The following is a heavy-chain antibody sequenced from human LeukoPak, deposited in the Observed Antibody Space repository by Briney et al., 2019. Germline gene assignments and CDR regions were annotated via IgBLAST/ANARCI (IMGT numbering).Heavy chain of an antibody. J-gene: IGHJ3*01. V-gene: IGHV3-74*01. CDR1: GFTFNNYW. Sequence: GGSLRLSCAASGFTFNNYWMHWVRQAPGMGLVWVSSIRFDGGDTAYADSAKGRFTNSRDNAKNTMFLQMNNLRAEDTAVYYCAKEIDGFDVWGQGTLVTVSS. CDR2: IRFDGGDT. CDR3: AKEIDGFDV.